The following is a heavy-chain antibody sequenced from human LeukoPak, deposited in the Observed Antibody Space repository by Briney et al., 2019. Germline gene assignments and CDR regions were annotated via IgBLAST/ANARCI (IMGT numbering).Heavy chain of an antibody. Sequence: GGSLRLSCAASGFTFSSYSMNWVRQAPGKGLEWVSSISSSSSYIYYADSVKGRFTISRDNAKNSLYLQMNSLRAEDTAVYYCARSGYCSSTSCPRRIDYWGQGTLVTVSS. CDR3: ARSGYCSSTSCPRRIDY. CDR1: GFTFSSYS. V-gene: IGHV3-21*01. D-gene: IGHD2-2*01. J-gene: IGHJ4*02. CDR2: ISSSSSYI.